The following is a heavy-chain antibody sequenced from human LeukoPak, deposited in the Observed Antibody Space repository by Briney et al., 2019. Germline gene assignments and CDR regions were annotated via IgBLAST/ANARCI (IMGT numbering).Heavy chain of an antibody. Sequence: PGGSLRLSCAASGFTFDDYAMHWVRQAPGKGLEWVSSVSWNSGSIAYADSVKGRFTISRDNAKNSLYLQMNSLRAEDTALYYCAKDLGTYYYDSSGYPDYWGQGTLVTVSS. CDR2: VSWNSGSI. D-gene: IGHD3-22*01. CDR3: AKDLGTYYYDSSGYPDY. J-gene: IGHJ4*02. CDR1: GFTFDDYA. V-gene: IGHV3-9*01.